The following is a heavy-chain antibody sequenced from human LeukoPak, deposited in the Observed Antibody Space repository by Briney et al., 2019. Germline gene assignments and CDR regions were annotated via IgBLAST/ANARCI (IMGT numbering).Heavy chain of an antibody. V-gene: IGHV3-13*01. J-gene: IGHJ6*02. CDR2: IGTAGDT. CDR3: CDGMDV. D-gene: IGHD2/OR15-2a*01. CDR1: GFTFSSYD. Sequence: GGSLRLSCAASGFTFSSYDMHWVRQATGKGLEWVSAIGTAGDTYYPDSVKGRFTISRDNSKNTLYLHMDRLRAEDTATYFCCDGMDVWGQGTTVAVSS.